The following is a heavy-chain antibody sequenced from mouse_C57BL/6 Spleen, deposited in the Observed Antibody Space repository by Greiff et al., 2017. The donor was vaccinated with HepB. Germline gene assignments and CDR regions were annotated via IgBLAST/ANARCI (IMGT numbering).Heavy chain of an antibody. CDR3: ARGDSKGAMDY. CDR1: GFTFSDYG. D-gene: IGHD2-5*01. CDR2: ISSGSSTI. V-gene: IGHV5-17*01. Sequence: EVMLVESGGGLVKPGGSLKLSCAASGFTFSDYGMHWVRQAPEKGLEWVAYISSGSSTIYYADTVKGRFTISRDNAKNTLFLQMTSLRSEDTAMYYCARGDSKGAMDYWGQGTSVTVSS. J-gene: IGHJ4*01.